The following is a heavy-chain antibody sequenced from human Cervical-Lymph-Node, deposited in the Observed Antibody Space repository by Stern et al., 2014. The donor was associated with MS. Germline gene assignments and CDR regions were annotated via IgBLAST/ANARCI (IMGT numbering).Heavy chain of an antibody. J-gene: IGHJ4*02. D-gene: IGHD2-15*01. CDR2: VSNEGSKQ. CDR3: GRDTCRGGGCYFRY. Sequence: MQLVESGGGVVQPGRSLRLSCAASGFIFSNYAMHWVRQASGKGLDWVAFVSNEGSKQFYADSVKGRFTISRDNANNTLYLQMNSLRPEDTAVYYCGRDTCRGGGCYFRYWGQGILITVSS. CDR1: GFIFSNYA. V-gene: IGHV3-30-3*01.